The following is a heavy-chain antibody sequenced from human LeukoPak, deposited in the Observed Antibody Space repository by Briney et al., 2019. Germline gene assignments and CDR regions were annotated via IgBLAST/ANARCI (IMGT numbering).Heavy chain of an antibody. Sequence: GGSLRLSCTPSGFTFSSHAMSWVRQAPGKGLEWVSGISGNGAGTYYGDSVKGRFTISRDNSKNTSYLQMNSLRAEDTAVYYCAKVSWESTKQGFDCWGQGTLVTVSS. D-gene: IGHD5/OR15-5a*01. CDR3: AKVSWESTKQGFDC. CDR1: GFTFSSHA. J-gene: IGHJ4*02. V-gene: IGHV3-23*02. CDR2: ISGNGAGT.